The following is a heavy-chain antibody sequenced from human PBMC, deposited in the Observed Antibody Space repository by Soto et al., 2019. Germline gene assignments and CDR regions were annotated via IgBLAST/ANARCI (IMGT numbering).Heavy chain of an antibody. CDR2: IKQDGSEK. CDR3: ARDPYYGASDY. Sequence: EVQLMESGGGLVQPGGSLRLSCAASGFSFGASWMAWVRQAPGKGLEWVADIKQDGSEKNYVDSVKGRVTIYRDNAKNSLYLQMNSLRAEDTAVYYCARDPYYGASDYWGLGTAVTVSS. CDR1: GFSFGASW. J-gene: IGHJ4*02. V-gene: IGHV3-7*01. D-gene: IGHD3-10*01.